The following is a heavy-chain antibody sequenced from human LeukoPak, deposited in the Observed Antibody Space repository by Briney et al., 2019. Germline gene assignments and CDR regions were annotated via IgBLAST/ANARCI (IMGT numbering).Heavy chain of an antibody. CDR2: ISYDGSNK. Sequence: PGRSLRLSGAASGFTFSSYGMHWVRQAPGKGLEWVAVISYDGSNKYYADSVKGRFTISRDNSKNTLYLQMNSLRAEDTAVYYCAKDGLLSSWCYFDYWGQGTLVTVSS. CDR3: AKDGLLSSWCYFDY. D-gene: IGHD6-13*01. CDR1: GFTFSSYG. V-gene: IGHV3-30*18. J-gene: IGHJ4*02.